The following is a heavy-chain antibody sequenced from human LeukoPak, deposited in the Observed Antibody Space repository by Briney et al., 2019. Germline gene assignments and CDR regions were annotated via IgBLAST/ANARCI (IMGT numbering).Heavy chain of an antibody. Sequence: GGSLRLSCAASGFPFSRYSMNWVRQAPGEGPEWVSSITSSSSNKDYVDSVKGRFTISRDNAKNSLYLQMSSLRAEDTAVYYCARVPSWKGYMDVWGKGTTVTVSS. CDR2: ITSSSSNK. V-gene: IGHV3-21*04. J-gene: IGHJ6*03. CDR3: ARVPSWKGYMDV. CDR1: GFPFSRYS. D-gene: IGHD1-1*01.